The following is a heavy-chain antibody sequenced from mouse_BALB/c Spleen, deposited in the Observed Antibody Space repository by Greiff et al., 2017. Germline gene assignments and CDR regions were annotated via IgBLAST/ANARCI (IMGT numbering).Heavy chain of an antibody. J-gene: IGHJ2*01. Sequence: VKLVESGAELVRPGSSVKISCKASGYAFSSYWMNWVKQRPGQGLEWIGQIYPGDGDTNYNGKFKGKATLTADKSSSTAYMQLSSLTSEDSAVYFCARSGNYFDYWGQGTTLTVSS. CDR2: IYPGDGDT. V-gene: IGHV1-80*01. D-gene: IGHD3-1*01. CDR3: ARSGNYFDY. CDR1: GYAFSSYW.